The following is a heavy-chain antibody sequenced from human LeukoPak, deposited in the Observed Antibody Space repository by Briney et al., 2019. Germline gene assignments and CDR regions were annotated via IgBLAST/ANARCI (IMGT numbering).Heavy chain of an antibody. CDR3: ARARHQAYCGGDCYSFFDY. J-gene: IGHJ4*02. Sequence: SETLSLTCTVSGGSISSYYWSWIRQPAGKGLEWIGRIYTSGSTNYNPSLKSRVTMSVDTSKNQFSLKLSSVTAADTAVYYCARARHQAYCGGDCYSFFDYWGQGTLVTVSS. V-gene: IGHV4-4*07. D-gene: IGHD2-21*02. CDR1: GGSISSYY. CDR2: IYTSGST.